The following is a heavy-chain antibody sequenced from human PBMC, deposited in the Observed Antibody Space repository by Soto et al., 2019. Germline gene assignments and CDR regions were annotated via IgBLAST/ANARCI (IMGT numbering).Heavy chain of an antibody. J-gene: IGHJ4*02. V-gene: IGHV4-34*01. CDR2: INHSGST. CDR1: GGSFSGYY. CDR3: ASLDDSSGNPPGRFDH. Sequence: QVQLQQWGAGLLKPSETLSLTCAVYGGSFSGYYWSWIRQPPGKGLEWIGEINHSGSTNYNPSLKSRVTISVDTSKNQFSLKLSSVTAADTAVYYCASLDDSSGNPPGRFDHWGQGNLGNGSS. D-gene: IGHD3-22*01.